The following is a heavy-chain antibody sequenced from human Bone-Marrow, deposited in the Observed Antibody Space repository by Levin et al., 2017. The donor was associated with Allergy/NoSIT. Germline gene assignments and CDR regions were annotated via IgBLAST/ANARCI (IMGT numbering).Heavy chain of an antibody. CDR1: GYTFSSYD. V-gene: IGHV1-8*01. J-gene: IGHJ1*01. Sequence: GESLKISCQASGYTFSSYDIHWVRQATGQGLEWMGWVNPNTGNTGYAQKFQGRVTMTRTNSIRTAYMELSSLRSDDTAVYYCARAYGAETLQDWGQGTLVTVSS. CDR3: ARAYGAETLQD. D-gene: IGHD4-17*01. CDR2: VNPNTGNT.